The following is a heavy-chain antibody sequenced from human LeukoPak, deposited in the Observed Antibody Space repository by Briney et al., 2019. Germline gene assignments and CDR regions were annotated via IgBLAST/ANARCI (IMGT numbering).Heavy chain of an antibody. V-gene: IGHV3-23*01. CDR1: GFTFSSYA. CDR3: AKERELLNPSPGN. J-gene: IGHJ4*02. Sequence: GGSLRLSCAASGFTFSSYAMSWVRQAPGKGLECVSAISGIGGSTYYADSVKGRFTISTDNSKNTLYLQMNSLRAEDTAVYYCAKERELLNPSPGNWGQGTLVTVSS. CDR2: ISGIGGST. D-gene: IGHD1-26*01.